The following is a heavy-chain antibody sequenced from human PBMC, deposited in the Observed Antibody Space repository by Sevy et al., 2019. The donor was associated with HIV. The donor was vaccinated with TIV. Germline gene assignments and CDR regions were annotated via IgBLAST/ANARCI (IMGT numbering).Heavy chain of an antibody. D-gene: IGHD2-2*02. CDR2: ISGTGSNT. J-gene: IGHJ5*02. CDR3: AKGGRYCTRTNCYTEYNWFDP. Sequence: GGSLRLSCAASGFTFSSYAMSWVRQAPGKGLEWVSGISGTGSNTYYADSVKGRFTISRDNSRNTLYLQMNSLRAEETALYYCAKGGRYCTRTNCYTEYNWFDPWGQGTLVTVSS. V-gene: IGHV3-23*01. CDR1: GFTFSSYA.